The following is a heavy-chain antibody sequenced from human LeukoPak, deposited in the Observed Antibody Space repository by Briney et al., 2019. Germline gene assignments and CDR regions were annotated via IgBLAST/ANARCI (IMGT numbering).Heavy chain of an antibody. CDR2: IYYTGNT. CDR3: ARQTGSGLFILP. CDR1: GVSISSSYSY. J-gene: IGHJ4*02. V-gene: IGHV4-39*01. Sequence: WETLSLTCTVSGVSISSSYSYWGWIRQPPGMGLEWIGSIYYTGNTYYNASLKSQASISIDTSKNQFSLKLTSVTAADTAVYYCARQTGSGLFILPGGQGTLVTVSS. D-gene: IGHD3/OR15-3a*01.